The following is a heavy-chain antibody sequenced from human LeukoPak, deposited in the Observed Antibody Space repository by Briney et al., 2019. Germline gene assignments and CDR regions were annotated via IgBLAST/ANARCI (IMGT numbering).Heavy chain of an antibody. CDR2: INHSGST. D-gene: IGHD1-7*01. CDR1: GGSFSGYY. Sequence: SETLSLTCAVYGGSFSGYYWSWIRQPPGKGLEWIGEINHSGSTNYNPSLKSRVTISVDTSKNQFSLKLSSVTAADTAVYYCACRTNWNSDAFDIWGQGTMVTVSS. J-gene: IGHJ3*02. V-gene: IGHV4-34*01. CDR3: ACRTNWNSDAFDI.